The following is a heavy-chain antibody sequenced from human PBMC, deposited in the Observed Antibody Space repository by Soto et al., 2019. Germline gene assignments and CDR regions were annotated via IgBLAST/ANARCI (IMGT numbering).Heavy chain of an antibody. D-gene: IGHD2-15*01. CDR2: INPNSGGT. CDR1: GYTFTGYY. V-gene: IGHV1-2*04. J-gene: IGHJ4*02. Sequence: GASVKVSCKASGYTFTGYYMHWVRQAPGQGLEWMGWINPNSGGTNYAQNFQGWVTMTRDTSISTAYMELSRLRSDDTAVYYCATSRDATSGGLDYWGQGTLVTVSS. CDR3: ATSRDATSGGLDY.